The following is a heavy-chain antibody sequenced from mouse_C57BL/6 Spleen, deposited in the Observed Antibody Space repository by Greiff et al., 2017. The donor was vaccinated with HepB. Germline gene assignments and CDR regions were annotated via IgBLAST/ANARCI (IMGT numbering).Heavy chain of an antibody. D-gene: IGHD1-1*01. CDR2: IYPRSGNT. Sequence: VQRVESGAELARPGASVKLSCKASGYTFTSYGISWVKQRTGQGLEWIGEIYPRSGNTYYNEKFKGKATLTADKSSSTAYMELRSLTSEDSAVYFCARLYGSSHWYFDVWGTGTTVTVSS. CDR1: GYTFTSYG. V-gene: IGHV1-81*01. CDR3: ARLYGSSHWYFDV. J-gene: IGHJ1*03.